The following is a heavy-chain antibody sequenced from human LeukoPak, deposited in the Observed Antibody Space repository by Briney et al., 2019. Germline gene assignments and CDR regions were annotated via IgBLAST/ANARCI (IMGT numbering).Heavy chain of an antibody. V-gene: IGHV1-2*02. J-gene: IGHJ4*02. D-gene: IGHD6-13*01. CDR2: INPNSGGT. CDR1: GYTFTGYY. CDR3: AREWYSSSWYRGYYFDY. Sequence: ASVKVSCKASGYTFTGYYMHWVRQAPGQGLEWMGWINPNSGGTNYAQKFQGRVTMTRDTSISTAYMELSRLRSDDTAVYYCAREWYSSSWYRGYYFDYWGQGTLVTVSS.